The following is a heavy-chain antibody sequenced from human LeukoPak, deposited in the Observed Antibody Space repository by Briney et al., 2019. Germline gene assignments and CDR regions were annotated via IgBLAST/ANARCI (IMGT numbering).Heavy chain of an antibody. D-gene: IGHD3-22*01. J-gene: IGHJ3*02. CDR3: TTDPLLNYDSSGSDAFDI. V-gene: IGHV3-15*01. CDR1: GFTFSNAW. CDR2: IKSKTDGGTT. Sequence: NPGGSLRLSCAASGFTFSNAWMSWVRQAPGKGLEWVGRIKSKTDGGTTDYAAPVKGRFTISRDDSKNTLYLQMNSLKTEGTAVYYCTTDPLLNYDSSGSDAFDIWGQGTMVTVSS.